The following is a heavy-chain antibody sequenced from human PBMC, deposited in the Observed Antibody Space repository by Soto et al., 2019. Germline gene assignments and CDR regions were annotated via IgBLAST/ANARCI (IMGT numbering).Heavy chain of an antibody. D-gene: IGHD3-16*02. Sequence: QVQLVQSGAAVKKPGASVKVSCKASGYTFTSNDINWVRQATGLGLEWMGWMNPNSGNTGYAQKFQGRVTMTRNTAISTADMELSSLRSEGTGVYFCARGTRVVSLWGQGTMVTVSS. J-gene: IGHJ3*01. V-gene: IGHV1-8*01. CDR2: MNPNSGNT. CDR3: ARGTRVVSL. CDR1: GYTFTSND.